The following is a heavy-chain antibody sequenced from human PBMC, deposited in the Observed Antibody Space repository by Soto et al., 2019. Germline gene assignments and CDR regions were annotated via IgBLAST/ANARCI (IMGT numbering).Heavy chain of an antibody. V-gene: IGHV3-23*01. J-gene: IGHJ4*02. Sequence: EVQLLESGGGLAQPGGSLRLSCAASGFIFSTYAMSWVRQAPGKGLEWVSTISGSGANTYYAASVRGRFTISRDNSKNTLYLQVNGLRGEDTAVYYCVKEGGYNWNDPFDYWGQGTLVTVSS. D-gene: IGHD1-1*01. CDR3: VKEGGYNWNDPFDY. CDR2: ISGSGANT. CDR1: GFIFSTYA.